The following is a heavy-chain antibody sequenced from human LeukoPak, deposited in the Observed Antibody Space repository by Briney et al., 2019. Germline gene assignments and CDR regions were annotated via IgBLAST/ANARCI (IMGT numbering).Heavy chain of an antibody. CDR3: ARRDYYGSGSYPNWFDP. V-gene: IGHV4-39*01. D-gene: IGHD3-10*01. Sequence: SETLSLTCTVSGGSISSSRYYWGWIRKPPGKGLDRIGSFYYSGSTYYNPSLKSRVTIFVDTSKNQFSLKLSSVTAADTAVYYCARRDYYGSGSYPNWFDPWGQGTLVTVSS. J-gene: IGHJ5*02. CDR2: FYYSGST. CDR1: GGSISSSRYY.